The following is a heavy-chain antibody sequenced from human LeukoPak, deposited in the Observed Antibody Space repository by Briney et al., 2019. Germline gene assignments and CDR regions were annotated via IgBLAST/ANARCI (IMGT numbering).Heavy chain of an antibody. CDR3: ARVGYCSGGTCPYYFDL. CDR1: GYTFIAYY. CDR2: INPNGGGT. J-gene: IGHJ4*02. V-gene: IGHV1-2*02. D-gene: IGHD2-15*01. Sequence: ASVKVSCKSSGYTFIAYYMHWVRQAPGQGLEWMGWINPNGGGTNYAQKFQGRVSMTRDTSISTAYMELSSLRSDDTAVYYCARVGYCSGGTCPYYFDLWGQGTLVTVSS.